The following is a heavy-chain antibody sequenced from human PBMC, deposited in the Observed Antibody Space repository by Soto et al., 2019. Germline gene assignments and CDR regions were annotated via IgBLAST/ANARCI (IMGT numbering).Heavy chain of an antibody. CDR2: INAGNGNT. CDR1: GYTFTSYA. D-gene: IGHD5-12*01. CDR3: ARGGLEMATRERYYDYGMDV. V-gene: IGHV1-3*01. J-gene: IGHJ6*02. Sequence: QVQLVQSGAEVKKPGASVKVYCKASGYTFTSYAMHWVRQAPGQRLEWMGWINAGNGNTKYSQKFQGRVTITRDTYASTAYMELSSLRSEDTAVYYCARGGLEMATRERYYDYGMDVWGQGTTVTVSS.